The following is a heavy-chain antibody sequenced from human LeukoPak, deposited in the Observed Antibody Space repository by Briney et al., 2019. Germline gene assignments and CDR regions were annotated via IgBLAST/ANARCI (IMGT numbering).Heavy chain of an antibody. D-gene: IGHD3-16*02. CDR2: ISGSGGST. Sequence: PGGSLRPSCAASGFTFSSYAMSWVRQAPGKVLEWVSAISGSGGSTYYADSVKGRFTISRDNSKNTLYLQMNSLRAEDTAVYYCAKDALISFRGAWSQSDYWGQGTLVTVSS. J-gene: IGHJ4*02. CDR3: AKDALISFRGAWSQSDY. V-gene: IGHV3-23*01. CDR1: GFTFSSYA.